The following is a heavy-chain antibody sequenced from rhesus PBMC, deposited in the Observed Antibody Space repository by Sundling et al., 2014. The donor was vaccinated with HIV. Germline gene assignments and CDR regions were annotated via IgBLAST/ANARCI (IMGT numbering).Heavy chain of an antibody. V-gene: IGHV4-92*01. CDR1: GGSISSSNW. J-gene: IGHJ4*01. D-gene: IGHD5-42*01. CDR2: IHADRGST. CDR3: ARERGSRVDF. Sequence: QVQLQESGPRLVKPSETLSLTCAVSGGSISSSNWWSWIRQPPGKGLEYIGRIHADRGSTNYNPSLTSRVSISTDTSKNQFSLNLISVTAADTAVYYCARERGSRVDFWGQGVLVTVSS.